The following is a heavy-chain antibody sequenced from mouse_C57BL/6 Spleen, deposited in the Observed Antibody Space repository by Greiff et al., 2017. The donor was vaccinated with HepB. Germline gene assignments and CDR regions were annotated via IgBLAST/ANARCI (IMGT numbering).Heavy chain of an antibody. Sequence: EVQLVESGGGLVQPKGSLKLSCAASGFTFNTYAMHWVRQAPGKGLEWVARIRSKSSNYATYYADSVKDRFTISRDDSQSMLYLQMNNLKTEDTAMYYCVRDGAYYYGSSYRYFDVWGTGTTVTVSS. J-gene: IGHJ1*03. D-gene: IGHD1-1*01. CDR1: GFTFNTYA. CDR3: VRDGAYYYGSSYRYFDV. CDR2: IRSKSSNYAT. V-gene: IGHV10-3*01.